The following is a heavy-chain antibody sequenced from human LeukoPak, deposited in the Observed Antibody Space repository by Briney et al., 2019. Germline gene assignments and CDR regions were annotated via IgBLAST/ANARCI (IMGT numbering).Heavy chain of an antibody. CDR2: INTDGSIT. CDR3: ARDRGPRTGFMVREAYDY. J-gene: IGHJ4*02. Sequence: GGSLRLSCAASGLTFSDYWIHWVRQAPGKGLVWVSRINTDGSITNYADSVKGRFSISRDNAKNTLYLQMSSLRAEDTAVYYCARDRGPRTGFMVREAYDYWGQGTLVTVSS. D-gene: IGHD3-10*01. CDR1: GLTFSDYW. V-gene: IGHV3-74*01.